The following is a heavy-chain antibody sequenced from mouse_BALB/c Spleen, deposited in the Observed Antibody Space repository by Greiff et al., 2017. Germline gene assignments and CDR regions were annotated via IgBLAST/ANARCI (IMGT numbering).Heavy chain of an antibody. CDR2: ISNGGGST. CDR3: ARHIGYCSSNGYFDV. Sequence: EVKLMESGGGLVQPGGSLKLSCAASGFTFSSYTMSWVRQTPEKRLEWVAYISNGGGSTYYPDTVKGRFTISRDNAKNTLYLQMSSLESEDTAMYYCARHIGYCSSNGYFDVWGAGTTVTVSS. CDR1: GFTFSSYT. V-gene: IGHV5-12-2*01. D-gene: IGHD1-1*01. J-gene: IGHJ1*01.